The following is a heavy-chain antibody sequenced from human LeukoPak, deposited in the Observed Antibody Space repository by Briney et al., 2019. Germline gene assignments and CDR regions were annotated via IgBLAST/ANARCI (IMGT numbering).Heavy chain of an antibody. CDR3: ARLVATPVGGYYFDY. CDR2: VYYSGGA. V-gene: IGHV4-39*01. J-gene: IGHJ4*02. CDR1: GGSISNSSYY. D-gene: IGHD5-12*01. Sequence: SETLSLTCTVSGGSISNSSYYWGWVRQSPGTGLEGIGSVYYSGGAYYNPSLKSQVIISIDTSRSQFSLKVTSVTAADTAVYLCARLVATPVGGYYFDYWGQGTLVSVSS.